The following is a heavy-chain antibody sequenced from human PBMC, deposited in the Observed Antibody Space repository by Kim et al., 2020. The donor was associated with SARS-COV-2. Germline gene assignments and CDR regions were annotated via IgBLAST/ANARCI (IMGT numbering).Heavy chain of an antibody. CDR1: GDTFSSYD. D-gene: IGHD3-9*01. Sequence: SVKVSCKTSGDTFSSYDIHWVRQAPGQGLEWMGGISPLLGTTNYAQRFQGRVTITADESTTTAHMELSSLRSEDTALYYCARNFAWLHFFDYWGQGTLV. CDR2: ISPLLGTT. CDR3: ARNFAWLHFFDY. V-gene: IGHV1-69*13. J-gene: IGHJ4*02.